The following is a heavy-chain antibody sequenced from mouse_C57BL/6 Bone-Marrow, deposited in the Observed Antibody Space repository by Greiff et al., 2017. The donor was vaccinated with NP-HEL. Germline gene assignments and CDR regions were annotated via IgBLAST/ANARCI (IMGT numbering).Heavy chain of an antibody. CDR1: GYTFTSYW. CDR3: ARGSYYSWYFDV. V-gene: IGHV1-69*01. CDR2: IDPSDSYT. Sequence: VQLQQPGAELVMPGASVKLSCKASGYTFTSYWMHWVKQRPGQGLEWIGEIDPSDSYTNYNQKFKGKSTLTVDKSSSTAYMQLSSLTSEDSAVYYCARGSYYSWYFDVWGTGTTVTVSS. J-gene: IGHJ1*03. D-gene: IGHD2-12*01.